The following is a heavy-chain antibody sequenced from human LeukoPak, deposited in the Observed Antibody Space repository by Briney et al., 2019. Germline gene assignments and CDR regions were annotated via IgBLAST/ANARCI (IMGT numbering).Heavy chain of an antibody. CDR3: ARAGKYYYDSSGYYGANAFDI. V-gene: IGHV4-59*01. D-gene: IGHD3-22*01. J-gene: IGHJ3*02. Sequence: SETLSLTCTVSGGSISSYYWSWIRQPPGKGLEWIGYIYYSGNTNYNPSLKSRVTISVDTSKNQFSLKLSSVTAADTAVYYCARAGKYYYDSSGYYGANAFDIWGQGTMVTVSS. CDR1: GGSISSYY. CDR2: IYYSGNT.